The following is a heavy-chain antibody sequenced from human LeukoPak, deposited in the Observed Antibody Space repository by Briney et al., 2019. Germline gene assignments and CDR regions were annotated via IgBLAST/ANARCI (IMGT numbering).Heavy chain of an antibody. D-gene: IGHD1-26*01. CDR3: AGGLTVGARGAWFDP. Sequence: ASVKVSCKASGYTFTGYYMHWVRQAPGQGLEWMGWINPNSGGTNYAQKFQGRVTMTRDTSISTAYMELSRLRSDDTAVYYCAGGLTVGARGAWFDPWGQGTLVTVSS. V-gene: IGHV1-2*02. CDR2: INPNSGGT. CDR1: GYTFTGYY. J-gene: IGHJ5*02.